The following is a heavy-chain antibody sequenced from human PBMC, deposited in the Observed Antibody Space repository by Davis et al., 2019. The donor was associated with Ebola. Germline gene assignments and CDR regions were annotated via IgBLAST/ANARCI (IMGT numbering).Heavy chain of an antibody. CDR3: ARGKGYTAANWFDP. J-gene: IGHJ5*02. CDR1: GGSISSYY. D-gene: IGHD5-24*01. CDR2: IYYSGST. Sequence: MPGGSLRLSCTVSGGSISSYYWSWIRQPPGKGLEWIGYIYYSGSTNYNPSLKSRVTISVDTSKNQFSLKLSSVTAADTAVYYCARGKGYTAANWFDPWGQGTLVTVSS. V-gene: IGHV4-59*01.